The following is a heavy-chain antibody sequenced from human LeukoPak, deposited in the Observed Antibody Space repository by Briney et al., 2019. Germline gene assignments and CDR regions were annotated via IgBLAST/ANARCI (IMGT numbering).Heavy chain of an antibody. CDR2: ISSSSSYI. J-gene: IGHJ6*03. V-gene: IGHV3-21*01. CDR1: GFTFSSYS. Sequence: PGGSLRLSCAASGFTFSSYSMNWVRQAPGKGLEWVSSISSSSSYIYYADSVKGRFTISRDNAKNSLYLQMNSLRAEDTAVYYCAREGSGNYYYFYYYYYMGVWGKGTTVTVSS. CDR3: AREGSGNYYYFYYYYYMGV. D-gene: IGHD1-26*01.